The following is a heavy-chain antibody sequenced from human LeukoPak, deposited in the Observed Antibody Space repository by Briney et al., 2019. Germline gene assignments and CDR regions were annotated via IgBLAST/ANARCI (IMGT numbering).Heavy chain of an antibody. V-gene: IGHV3-33*06. Sequence: GRSLRLSCAASGFTFSSYGMHLVRQAPGKGLEWVAVIWYDGSNKYYADSVKGRFTISRHNYKNTLYLPMNSLRAEDTAVYYCAKDLYDSSGYYAFVFWGERTLVT. J-gene: IGHJ4*02. D-gene: IGHD3-22*01. CDR3: AKDLYDSSGYYAFVF. CDR2: IWYDGSNK. CDR1: GFTFSSYG.